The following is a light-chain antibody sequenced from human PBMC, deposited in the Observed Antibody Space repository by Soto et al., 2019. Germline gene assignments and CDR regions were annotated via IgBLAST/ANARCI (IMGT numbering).Light chain of an antibody. CDR1: QSVTRSY. Sequence: ESVLTQSPGTLSLSPGERATLSCRASQSVTRSYLAWYQQKPGQAPRLLIYGASSRATGIPDRFSSSGSGTDFTLTISRLEPEDFAVYYCQQYGRSPQSTFGQGTKLEIK. J-gene: IGKJ2*01. CDR2: GAS. V-gene: IGKV3-20*01. CDR3: QQYGRSPQST.